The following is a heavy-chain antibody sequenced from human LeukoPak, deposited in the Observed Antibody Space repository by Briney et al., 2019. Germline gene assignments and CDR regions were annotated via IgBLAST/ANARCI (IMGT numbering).Heavy chain of an antibody. CDR2: IKEDVSAT. J-gene: IGHJ4*02. V-gene: IGHV3-7*04. D-gene: IGHD1-1*01. Sequence: SGGYLRLSCAASGFTFSTYWMTWVRQAPGKGPEWVANIKEDVSATYYVDSVKGRFTISRDNVKKSLYLQMNSLRAEDTAVYYCARDSPGYLAYDSWGQGTLVTVSS. CDR3: ARDSPGYLAYDS. CDR1: GFTFSTYW.